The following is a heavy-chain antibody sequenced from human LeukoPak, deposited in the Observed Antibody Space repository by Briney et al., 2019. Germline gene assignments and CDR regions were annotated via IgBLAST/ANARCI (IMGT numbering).Heavy chain of an antibody. Sequence: SETLSLTCTVSGGSISTSNYYWGWIRQPPGKGLEWIGNIFYSGSTYYGPSLKSRVSISVDTSKNQFSLKLTSVTAADTAVYYCARGRARKRYYYDSSGYYYDYWGQGTLVTVSS. J-gene: IGHJ4*02. CDR2: IFYSGST. CDR1: GGSISTSNYY. D-gene: IGHD3-22*01. CDR3: ARGRARKRYYYDSSGYYYDY. V-gene: IGHV4-39*07.